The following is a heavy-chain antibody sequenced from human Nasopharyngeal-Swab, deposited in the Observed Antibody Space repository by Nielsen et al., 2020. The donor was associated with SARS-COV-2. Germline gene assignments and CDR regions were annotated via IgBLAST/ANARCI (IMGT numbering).Heavy chain of an antibody. Sequence: GGSLRLSCAASGFTFSSYAMHWVRQAPGKGLEWVAVISHDGSNKYYADSVKGRFTISRDNSKNTLYLQMNSLRAEDTAVYYCAREKSIDEVRVTAMPYYFDYWGQGTLVTVSS. D-gene: IGHD2-21*02. CDR3: AREKSIDEVRVTAMPYYFDY. V-gene: IGHV3-30-3*01. CDR1: GFTFSSYA. J-gene: IGHJ4*02. CDR2: ISHDGSNK.